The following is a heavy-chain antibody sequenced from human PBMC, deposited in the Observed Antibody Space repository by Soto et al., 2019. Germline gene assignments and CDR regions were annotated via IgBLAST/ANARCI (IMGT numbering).Heavy chain of an antibody. V-gene: IGHV1-69*13. CDR3: ARDYPPYSSGWYWDAFDI. D-gene: IGHD6-19*01. CDR1: GGTFSSYA. Sequence: GASVKVSCKASGGTFSSYAISRVRQAPGQGLEWMGGIIPIFGTANYAQKFQGRVTITADESTSTAYMELSSLRSEDTAVYYCARDYPPYSSGWYWDAFDIWGQGTMVTVSS. CDR2: IIPIFGTA. J-gene: IGHJ3*02.